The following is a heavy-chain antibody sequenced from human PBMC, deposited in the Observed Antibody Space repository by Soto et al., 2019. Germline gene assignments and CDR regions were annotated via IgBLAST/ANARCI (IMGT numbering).Heavy chain of an antibody. Sequence: GGSLRLSCAASGFTFSSYSMNWVRQAPGKGLEWVSYISSSSSTIYYADSVKGRFTISRDNAKNSLYLQMNSLRAEDTAVYYCARAPQRIVVVVAATKERSPQSDYWGQGTLVTVSS. CDR2: ISSSSSTI. CDR3: ARAPQRIVVVVAATKERSPQSDY. J-gene: IGHJ4*02. CDR1: GFTFSSYS. D-gene: IGHD2-15*01. V-gene: IGHV3-48*01.